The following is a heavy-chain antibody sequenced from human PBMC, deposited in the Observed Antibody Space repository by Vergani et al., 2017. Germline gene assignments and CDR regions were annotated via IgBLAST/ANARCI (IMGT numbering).Heavy chain of an antibody. J-gene: IGHJ6*03. CDR2: LFSAGST. CDR1: GFSVRTNY. CDR3: ARSGYCAHGVCYMTYYYYMDV. D-gene: IGHD2-8*01. V-gene: IGHV3-66*01. Sequence: SGGGLVQPGGSLRLSCEASGFSVRTNYMTWVRQIPGKGLECVSILFSAGSTSYSDSVKGRFTISKDNSKNTLYLQMNNLRAADTAVYYCARSGYCAHGVCYMTYYYYMDVWGKGTAVTVSS.